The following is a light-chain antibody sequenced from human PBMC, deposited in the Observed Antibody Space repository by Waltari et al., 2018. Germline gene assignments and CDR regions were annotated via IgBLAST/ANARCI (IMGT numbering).Light chain of an antibody. V-gene: IGKV4-1*01. CDR3: QQYYTTPCT. J-gene: IGKJ2*02. CDR2: WAS. Sequence: DIVLTQSPDSLALSLGERATISCRSSQSVLSSTKSNHYLAWYQQRPGQPPKLLFYWASTRVSGVPDRFDGSGSGTDFTLTISSLQAEDLAVYYCQQYYTTPCTFGQGTRLEIK. CDR1: QSVLSSTKSNHY.